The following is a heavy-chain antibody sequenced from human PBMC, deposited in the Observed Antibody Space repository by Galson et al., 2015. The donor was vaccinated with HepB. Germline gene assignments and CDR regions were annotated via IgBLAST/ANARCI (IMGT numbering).Heavy chain of an antibody. CDR3: ARDGDIVVVPAAIPPAYYYYGMDV. J-gene: IGHJ6*04. CDR2: ISAYNGNT. Sequence: SVKVSCKASGYTFTSYGISWVRQAPGQGLEWMGWISAYNGNTNYAQKLQGRVTMTTDTSTSTAYMELRSLRSDDTAVYYCARDGDIVVVPAAIPPAYYYYGMDVWGEGTTVTVSS. CDR1: GYTFTSYG. D-gene: IGHD2-2*02. V-gene: IGHV1-18*04.